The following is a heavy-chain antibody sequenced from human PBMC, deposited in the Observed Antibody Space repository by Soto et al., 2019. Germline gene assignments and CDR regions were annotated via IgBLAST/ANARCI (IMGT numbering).Heavy chain of an antibody. D-gene: IGHD2-8*01. CDR2: ISGDGADT. J-gene: IGHJ4*02. CDR1: GFTFMSNA. V-gene: IGHV3-23*01. Sequence: EVQLLESGGGLVQPGGSLRLSCMASGFTFMSNAMSWVRQAPGKGLEWVSAISGDGADTYYADSVRGRFTISRDNSKNTLSLQMNSLRDEDTALYYCVKDFRCADWGQGTLFTVSS. CDR3: VKDFRCAD.